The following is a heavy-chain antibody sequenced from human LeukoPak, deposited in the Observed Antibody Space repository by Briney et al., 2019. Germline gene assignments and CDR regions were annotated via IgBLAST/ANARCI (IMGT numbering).Heavy chain of an antibody. D-gene: IGHD7-27*01. CDR1: GDSINSSDYY. V-gene: IGHV4-39*01. CDR2: IYYSGST. CDR3: ARHGNWDPFDY. Sequence: SETLSLTCTVSGDSINSSDYYWAWIRQPPGEGLEWIGTIYYSGSTYYKSSLKSRLTISVDSSKNQFSLKMIFVTAADTGVYYCARHGNWDPFDYWGQGALVTVSS. J-gene: IGHJ4*02.